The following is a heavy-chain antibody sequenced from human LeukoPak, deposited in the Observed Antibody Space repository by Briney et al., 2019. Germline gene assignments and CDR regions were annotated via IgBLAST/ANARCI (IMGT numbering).Heavy chain of an antibody. D-gene: IGHD1-14*01. Sequence: GGSLRLSCAASDFTFSTFTMHWVRQAPGKGLEWVSPVSSSSRTINYADSVQGRSTVSRDNDNNSMYLQINDLRREDTAVYYCARGSPRGGLDSWGQGTLVTVSS. J-gene: IGHJ4*02. CDR2: VSSSSRTI. CDR3: ARGSPRGGLDS. CDR1: DFTFSTFT. V-gene: IGHV3-48*01.